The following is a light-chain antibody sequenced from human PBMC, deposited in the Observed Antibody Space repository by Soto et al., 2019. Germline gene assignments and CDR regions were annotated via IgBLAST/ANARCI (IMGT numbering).Light chain of an antibody. Sequence: VLTQPPSASGTPGQRVTVSCSGSSSNIGSNYVYWYQQLPGTAPKLLIYRNNQRPSGVPDRFSGSKSGTSASLAISGLRSEDEADYYCAAWDDSLSGQVFGTGTKVTVL. V-gene: IGLV1-47*01. J-gene: IGLJ1*01. CDR1: SSNIGSNY. CDR2: RNN. CDR3: AAWDDSLSGQV.